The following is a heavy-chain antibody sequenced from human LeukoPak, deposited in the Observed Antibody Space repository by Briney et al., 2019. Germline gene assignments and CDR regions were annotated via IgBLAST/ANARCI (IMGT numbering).Heavy chain of an antibody. CDR1: GFSFSDFE. CDR2: TSSSGVTI. J-gene: IGHJ4*02. CDR3: AKYGSSWSLDY. V-gene: IGHV3-48*01. Sequence: GGSLRLSCAASGFSFSDFEMNWVRQAPGKGLEWLSYTSSSGVTIYYADSVKGRFTISRDNSKNTLYLQMNSLRAEDTAVYYCAKYGSSWSLDYWGQGTLVTVSS. D-gene: IGHD6-13*01.